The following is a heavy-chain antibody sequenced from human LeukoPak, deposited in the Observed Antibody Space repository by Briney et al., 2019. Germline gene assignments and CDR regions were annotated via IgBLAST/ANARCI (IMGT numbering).Heavy chain of an antibody. V-gene: IGHV3-9*01. CDR3: AKQGCSSTSCYSESDYLDS. J-gene: IGHJ4*02. Sequence: GGSLILSCAASGFTFDGYAMHGVRQAPGKGLEWVSGISWNSGSIGYADSVKGRFTISRDNAKNSLYLQTNSLRAEDTALYYCAKQGCSSTSCYSESDYLDSWGQGTLVTVPS. CDR1: GFTFDGYA. CDR2: ISWNSGSI. D-gene: IGHD2-2*01.